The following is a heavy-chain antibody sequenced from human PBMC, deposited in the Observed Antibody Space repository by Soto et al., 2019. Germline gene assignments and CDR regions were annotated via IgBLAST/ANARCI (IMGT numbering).Heavy chain of an antibody. J-gene: IGHJ6*02. V-gene: IGHV3-21*01. D-gene: IGHD3-3*01. Sequence: GSLRLPCASSGFTFSTYSFHWVRQAPGRGSERVSSISSSSNFIYYADSVRGRFTIARDNAKDSVNLQMTSLRVEDTAVYYCARARVLEWIPPPYGMEVWGQGTMVTVSS. CDR2: ISSSSNFI. CDR1: GFTFSTYS. CDR3: ARARVLEWIPPPYGMEV.